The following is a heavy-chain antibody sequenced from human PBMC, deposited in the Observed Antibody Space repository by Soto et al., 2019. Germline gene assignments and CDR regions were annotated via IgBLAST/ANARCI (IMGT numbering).Heavy chain of an antibody. CDR3: AREGSSSWYGY. D-gene: IGHD6-13*01. J-gene: IGHJ4*02. V-gene: IGHV4-59*01. CDR2: IYYSGST. Sequence: SETLSLTCTVSGGSISGYYWSWIRQPPGKGLEWIGYIYYSGSTNYNPSLKSRVTISVDTSKNQFSLKLSSVTAADTAVYYCAREGSSSWYGYWGQGTLVTVSS. CDR1: GGSISGYY.